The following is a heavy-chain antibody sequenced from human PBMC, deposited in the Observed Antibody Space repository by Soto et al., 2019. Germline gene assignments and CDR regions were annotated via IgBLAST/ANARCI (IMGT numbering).Heavy chain of an antibody. J-gene: IGHJ6*02. V-gene: IGHV1-69*13. Sequence: VKFSCKASGGDFSSYAISWVRQAPGQGLEWMGWVIPIFGTANYAQKFQGRVTIAADESTSTSYMELSSLRSEDTAVYYCASRTFRNYYYGMDVWGQGATVTVS. D-gene: IGHD1-1*01. CDR3: ASRTFRNYYYGMDV. CDR1: GGDFSSYA. CDR2: VIPIFGTA.